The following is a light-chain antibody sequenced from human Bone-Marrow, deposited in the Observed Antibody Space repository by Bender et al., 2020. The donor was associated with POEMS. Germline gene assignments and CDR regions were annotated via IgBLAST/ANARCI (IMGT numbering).Light chain of an antibody. J-gene: IGLJ7*02. Sequence: QSVLTQPPSASGTPGQRGTLSCSGSSSNIGTNPVNWYQQLPGTAPKLLIYINNQRPSGVPDRFSGSKSGSSASLAINGLQLMDEAEDYCAAWADSLYGLMFGGGTQLTAL. V-gene: IGLV1-44*01. CDR3: AAWADSLYGLM. CDR2: INN. CDR1: SSNIGTNP.